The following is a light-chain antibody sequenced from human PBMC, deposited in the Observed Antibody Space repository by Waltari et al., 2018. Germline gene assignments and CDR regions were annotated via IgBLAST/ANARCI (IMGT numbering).Light chain of an antibody. CDR1: SSDVGTYNY. CDR3: SSYTGTSTPYV. Sequence: QSALTQPASVSGSPGQSITISCTGTSSDVGTYNYVSWYQQHPGKAPNLMIYEVSNRPSGVSARFSGSKSGNTASLTISGLQAEDEAAYYCSSYTGTSTPYVFGTGTTVTVL. J-gene: IGLJ1*01. CDR2: EVS. V-gene: IGLV2-14*01.